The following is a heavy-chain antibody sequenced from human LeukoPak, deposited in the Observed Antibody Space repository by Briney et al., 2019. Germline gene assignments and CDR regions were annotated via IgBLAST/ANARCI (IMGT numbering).Heavy chain of an antibody. V-gene: IGHV3-21*01. Sequence: PGGSLRLSCAASGFTFSNYWVHWVRQAPGKGLEWVSSISSSSSYIYYADSVEGRFTISRDNAKNSPYLQMNSLRAEDTAVYYCARVDGYSFFDYWGQGTLVTVSS. CDR3: ARVDGYSFFDY. J-gene: IGHJ4*02. CDR2: ISSSSSYI. CDR1: GFTFSNYW. D-gene: IGHD5-24*01.